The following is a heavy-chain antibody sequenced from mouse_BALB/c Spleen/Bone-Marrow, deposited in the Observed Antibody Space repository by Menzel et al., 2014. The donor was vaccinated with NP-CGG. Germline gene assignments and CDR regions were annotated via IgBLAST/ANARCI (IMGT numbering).Heavy chain of an antibody. V-gene: IGHV14-3*02. CDR1: GFNIKDTY. J-gene: IGHJ2*01. Sequence: EVKLMESGAELVKPGASAKLSCTASGFNIKDTYMHWVKQRPEQGLEWIGRIDPANGNTKYDPKFQGKATITADTSSNTAYLQLSSLTSEDTAVYYCARGGNYFYYWGQGTTLTVSS. CDR2: IDPANGNT. CDR3: ARGGNYFYY.